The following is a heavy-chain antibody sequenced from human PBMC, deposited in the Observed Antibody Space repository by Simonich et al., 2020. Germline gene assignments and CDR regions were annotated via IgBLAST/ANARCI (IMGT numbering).Heavy chain of an antibody. CDR3: ARDGGNCSGGSCYWYFDL. Sequence: QVQLVQSGAEVKKPGASVKVSCTASGYTFTGYYMHWVRQDPGQGLDGMGRINPNSGGTNYEQKLQARVTRTRDTSISTAYMELSRLRSVDTAVYYGARDGGNCSGGSCYWYFDLWGRGTLVTVSS. CDR1: GYTFTGYY. V-gene: IGHV1-2*02. CDR2: INPNSGGT. D-gene: IGHD2-15*01. J-gene: IGHJ2*01.